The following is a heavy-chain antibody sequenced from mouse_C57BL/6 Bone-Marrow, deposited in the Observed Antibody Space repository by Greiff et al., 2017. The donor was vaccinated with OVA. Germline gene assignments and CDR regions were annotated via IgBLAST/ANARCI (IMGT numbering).Heavy chain of an antibody. V-gene: IGHV2-2*01. CDR2: IWSGGST. J-gene: IGHJ4*01. CDR1: GFSLTSYG. D-gene: IGHD2-5*01. Sequence: VHLVESGPGLVQPSQSLSITCTVSGFSLTSYGVHWVRQSPGKGLEWLGVIWSGGSTDYNAAFISRLSISKDNSKSQVFFKMNSLQADDTAIYYCARTTIVTFPYYAMDYWGQGTSVTVSS. CDR3: ARTTIVTFPYYAMDY.